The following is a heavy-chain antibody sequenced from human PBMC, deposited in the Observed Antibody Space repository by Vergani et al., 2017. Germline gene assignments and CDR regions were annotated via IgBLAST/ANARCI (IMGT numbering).Heavy chain of an antibody. J-gene: IGHJ6*03. Sequence: QVQLQQWGAGVVKPSGTLSLTCAVFGESFSSFYWSWIRQPPGKGLEWIGEINNDGHTNYNPSLESRVTVSRDTAKNQFSLNLMSVTAADTAMYYCARVQELYDFWSGYRVRYYYYMDVWGKGTTVTVSS. D-gene: IGHD3-3*01. V-gene: IGHV4-34*02. CDR2: INNDGHT. CDR3: ARVQELYDFWSGYRVRYYYYMDV. CDR1: GESFSSFY.